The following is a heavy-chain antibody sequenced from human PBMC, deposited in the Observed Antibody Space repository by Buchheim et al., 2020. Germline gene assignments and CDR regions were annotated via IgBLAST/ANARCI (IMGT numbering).Heavy chain of an antibody. V-gene: IGHV3-30-3*01. D-gene: IGHD6-19*01. CDR1: GFTFSNYP. CDR2: ISSDGNTK. J-gene: IGHJ4*02. Sequence: QVHLVESGGGVVQPGRSLRLFCAASGFTFSNYPMHWVRQAPGKGLEWVAVISSDGNTKYYADSVKGRFTISRDDSQNTLYLQMNSLRPEDTAVYYCASKVSAGYWGQGTL. CDR3: ASKVSAGY.